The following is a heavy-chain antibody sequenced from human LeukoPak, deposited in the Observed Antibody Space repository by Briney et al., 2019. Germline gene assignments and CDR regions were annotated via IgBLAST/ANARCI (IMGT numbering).Heavy chain of an antibody. CDR2: ISGSGGST. CDR1: GFTFSSYA. V-gene: IGHV3-23*01. J-gene: IGHJ4*02. Sequence: PGGSLRLSCAASGFTFSSYAMSWVRQAPGKGLEWVSAISGSGGSTYYADSVKGRFTISRDNSKNTLYLQMNSLRAEDTALYYCASHRGSHYSDFDYWGQGTQVTVSS. D-gene: IGHD1-26*01. CDR3: ASHRGSHYSDFDY.